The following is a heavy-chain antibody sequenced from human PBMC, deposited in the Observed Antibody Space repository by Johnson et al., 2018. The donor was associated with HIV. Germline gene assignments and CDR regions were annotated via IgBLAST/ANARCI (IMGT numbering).Heavy chain of an antibody. V-gene: IGHV3-30-3*01. CDR1: GFTFSSYA. Sequence: QMLLVESGGGLVQPGGSLRLSCAASGFTFSSYAMHWVRQAPGKGLEWVAVISYDGSNKFYADSVKGRFTISRDNSKNTLSLQMNSLRAEDTAVYYCARGRTVVSVFDIWGQGTMVTVSS. CDR3: ARGRTVVSVFDI. J-gene: IGHJ3*02. D-gene: IGHD3-3*01. CDR2: ISYDGSNK.